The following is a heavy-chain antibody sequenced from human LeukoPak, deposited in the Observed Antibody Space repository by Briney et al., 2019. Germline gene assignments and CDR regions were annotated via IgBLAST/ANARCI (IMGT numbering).Heavy chain of an antibody. CDR3: AGFIVVVVAASDWFDP. CDR1: GFTFSSYE. J-gene: IGHJ5*02. Sequence: GGSLRLSCAASGFTFSSYEMNWVRQAPGKGLEWVSYISSSGSTIYYADSVKGRFTISRDNAKNSLYLQMNSLRAEDTAVYYCAGFIVVVVAASDWFDPWGQGTLVTVSS. V-gene: IGHV3-48*03. CDR2: ISSSGSTI. D-gene: IGHD2-15*01.